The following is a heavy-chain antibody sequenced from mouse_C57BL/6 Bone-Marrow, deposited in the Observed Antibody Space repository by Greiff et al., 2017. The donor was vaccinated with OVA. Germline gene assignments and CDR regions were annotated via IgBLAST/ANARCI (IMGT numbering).Heavy chain of an antibody. CDR2: INPGSGGT. V-gene: IGHV1-54*01. D-gene: IGHD2-3*01. Sequence: QVQLQQSGAELARPGTSVKVSCKASGYAFTNYLIDWVKQRPGQGLEWIGEINPGSGGTNYNEKFKGKATLTADTSSSTAYMQLSSLTYADFAVYVCEKGRGSEGYPKFGYWGQGTTLTVSS. CDR1: GYAFTNYL. CDR3: EKGRGSEGYPKFGY. J-gene: IGHJ2*01.